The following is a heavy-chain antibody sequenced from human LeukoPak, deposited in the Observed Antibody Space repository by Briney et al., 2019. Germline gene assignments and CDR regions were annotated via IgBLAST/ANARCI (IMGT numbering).Heavy chain of an antibody. V-gene: IGHV7-4-1*02. CDR1: GFTFSSYA. CDR2: INTNTGNP. J-gene: IGHJ6*03. D-gene: IGHD2-15*01. CDR3: ARADVVVVAADYYYYMDV. Sequence: GGSLRLSCAASGFTFSSYAMHWVRQAPGQGLEWMGWINTNTGNPTYAQGFTGRFVFSLDTSVSTAYLQISSLKAEDTAVYYCARADVVVVAADYYYYMDVWGKGTTVTVSS.